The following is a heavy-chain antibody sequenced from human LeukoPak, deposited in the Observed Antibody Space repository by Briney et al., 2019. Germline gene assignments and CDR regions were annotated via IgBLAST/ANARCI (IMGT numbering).Heavy chain of an antibody. J-gene: IGHJ4*02. Sequence: SETLSLTCTVSGGSISSYYWSWIRQPPGKGLEWIGYIYYSGSTNYNPSLKSRVTISVDTSKNQCSLKLSSVTAADTAVYYCARAQPPLVLRYFDWAEQNYYFDYWGQGTLVTVSS. V-gene: IGHV4-59*01. CDR3: ARAQPPLVLRYFDWAEQNYYFDY. D-gene: IGHD3-9*01. CDR2: IYYSGST. CDR1: GGSISSYY.